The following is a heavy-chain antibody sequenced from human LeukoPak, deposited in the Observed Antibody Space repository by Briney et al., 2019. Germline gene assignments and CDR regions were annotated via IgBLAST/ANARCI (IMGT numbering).Heavy chain of an antibody. J-gene: IGHJ6*02. V-gene: IGHV3-23*01. CDR3: AKGASGRASYYYYGMDV. CDR2: ISGSGGST. Sequence: GGSLRLSCAASGFTFSSYAMSWVRQAPGKGLEWVSAISGSGGSTYYADSVKGRFTISRDNSKNTLYLQMNSLRAEDTAVYYCAKGASGRASYYYYGMDVWGQGTTVTVSS. CDR1: GFTFSSYA. D-gene: IGHD1-26*01.